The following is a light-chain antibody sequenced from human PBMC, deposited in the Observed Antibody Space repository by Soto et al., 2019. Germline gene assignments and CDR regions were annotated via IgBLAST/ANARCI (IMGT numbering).Light chain of an antibody. V-gene: IGLV1-44*01. CDR3: AAWDDNLDV. Sequence: QPVLTQPPSASGTPGQTITISCSGTTSNIGKNSVSWYQQLPGTAPKLLIYTNTQRPLGVPVRFSGSKSGTSASLAISGLQSDDEADYYCAAWDDNLDVFGSGTKLTVL. CDR1: TSNIGKNS. CDR2: TNT. J-gene: IGLJ1*01.